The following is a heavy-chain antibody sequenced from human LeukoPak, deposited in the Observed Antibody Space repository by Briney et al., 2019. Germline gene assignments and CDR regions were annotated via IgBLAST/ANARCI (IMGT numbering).Heavy chain of an antibody. CDR2: IIPIFGTA. D-gene: IGHD6-13*01. CDR3: ARVVAAAGKEVDY. CDR1: GGTFSSYA. J-gene: IGHJ4*02. V-gene: IGHV1-69*13. Sequence: SVKVSCKASGGTFSSYAISWVRQAPGQGLEWMGGIIPIFGTANYAQKFQGRVTITADESTSTAYMELSSLRSEDTAVYYCARVVAAAGKEVDYWGQGTLVTVSS.